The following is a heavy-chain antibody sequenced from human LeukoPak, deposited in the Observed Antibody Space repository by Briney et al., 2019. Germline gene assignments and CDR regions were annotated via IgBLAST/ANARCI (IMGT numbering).Heavy chain of an antibody. D-gene: IGHD3-3*01. V-gene: IGHV3-23*01. CDR1: GFTFSSYA. CDR2: ISGSGGST. Sequence: PGGSLRLSCAASGFTFSSYAMSWVRQAPGKGLEWVSAISGSGGSTYYADSVKGRFTISRDNSKNTLYLQMNSLRAEDTAVYYCANWGFYDFWSGPVDYWGQGTLVTVSS. J-gene: IGHJ4*02. CDR3: ANWGFYDFWSGPVDY.